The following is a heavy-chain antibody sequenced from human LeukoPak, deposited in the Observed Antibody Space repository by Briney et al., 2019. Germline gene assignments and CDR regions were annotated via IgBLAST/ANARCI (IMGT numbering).Heavy chain of an antibody. V-gene: IGHV3-23*01. CDR2: ISDDGRST. J-gene: IGHJ4*02. CDR3: AKRVPHTSSSVYFDY. Sequence: GGSLRLSCAAYGFTFSSYGMSWVRQAPGKGLEWVSSISDDGRSTYYADSVKGRFTISKDNSKNTMYLQMNNLSVEDTAIYYCAKRVPHTSSSVYFDYWGQGTLVTVSS. CDR1: GFTFSSYG. D-gene: IGHD2-21*01.